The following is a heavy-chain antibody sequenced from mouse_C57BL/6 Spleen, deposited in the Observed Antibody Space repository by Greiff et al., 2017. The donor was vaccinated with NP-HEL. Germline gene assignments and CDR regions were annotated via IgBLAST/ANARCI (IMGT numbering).Heavy chain of an antibody. CDR1: GFTFSDYY. CDR2: INYDGSST. D-gene: IGHD1-1*01. CDR3: ARGTTVEYAMDY. Sequence: EVQLQESEGGLVQPGSSMKLSCTASGFTFSDYYMAWVRQVPEKGLEWVANINYDGSSTYYLDSLKSRFIISRDNAKNILYLQMSSLKSEDTATYYCARGTTVEYAMDYWGQGTSVTVSS. V-gene: IGHV5-16*01. J-gene: IGHJ4*01.